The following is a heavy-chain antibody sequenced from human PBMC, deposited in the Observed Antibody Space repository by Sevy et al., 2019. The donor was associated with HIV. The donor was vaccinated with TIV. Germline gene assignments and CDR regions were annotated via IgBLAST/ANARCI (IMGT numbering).Heavy chain of an antibody. D-gene: IGHD3-22*01. J-gene: IGHJ1*01. CDR1: GESFSGYY. CDR2: INHTGST. Sequence: SETLSLTCAVYGESFSGYYWNWVRQPPGKGLEWIGEINHTGSTNYNPSLKSRVNISVDTSKNQFSLKLSSVTAAGTAVYYCARGRSDSSGYYPRRRAEYFQHWGQGTLVTVSS. V-gene: IGHV4-34*01. CDR3: ARGRSDSSGYYPRRRAEYFQH.